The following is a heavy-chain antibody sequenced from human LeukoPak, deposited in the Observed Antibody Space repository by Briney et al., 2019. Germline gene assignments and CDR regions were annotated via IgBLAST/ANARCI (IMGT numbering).Heavy chain of an antibody. J-gene: IGHJ2*01. CDR2: IYSGDTT. D-gene: IGHD3-16*01. Sequence: GGSLRLSCAASGFIVSSTYMSWVRQAPGKGLEWVSVIYSGDTTYYADSVKGRFTFSRHNSRNTLHLQMNSLRPEDTAVYYCAREAGDSLTGYWYFDLWGRGTLVTVSS. CDR1: GFIVSSTY. CDR3: AREAGDSLTGYWYFDL. V-gene: IGHV3-53*04.